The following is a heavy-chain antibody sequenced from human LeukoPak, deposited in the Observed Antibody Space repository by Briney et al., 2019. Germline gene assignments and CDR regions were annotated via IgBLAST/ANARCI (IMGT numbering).Heavy chain of an antibody. D-gene: IGHD1-20*01. J-gene: IGHJ6*03. V-gene: IGHV3-7*01. CDR3: ARGAPSHSGYNWNADYYYYYYMDV. CDR2: IKQDGSEK. Sequence: PGGSLRLSCAASGFTFSSYWMSWVRQAPGKGLEWVANIKQDGSEKYYVGSVKGRFTISRDNAKNSLYLQMNSLRAEDTAVYYCARGAPSHSGYNWNADYYYYYYMDVWGKGTTVTVSS. CDR1: GFTFSSYW.